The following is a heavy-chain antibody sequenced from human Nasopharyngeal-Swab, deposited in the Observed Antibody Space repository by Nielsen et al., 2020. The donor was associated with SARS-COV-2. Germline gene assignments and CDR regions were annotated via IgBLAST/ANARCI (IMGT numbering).Heavy chain of an antibody. V-gene: IGHV3-53*01. Sequence: GGSLRLSCAASGITVSRNYMSWVRQAPGKGLEWVSVIYSGGSTFYADSVKGRFTISRDNSKNTLYLQMNSLRAEDTAVYYCARDLSYYGMDVWGQGTVVTVSS. CDR2: IYSGGST. J-gene: IGHJ6*02. CDR1: GITVSRNY. CDR3: ARDLSYYGMDV.